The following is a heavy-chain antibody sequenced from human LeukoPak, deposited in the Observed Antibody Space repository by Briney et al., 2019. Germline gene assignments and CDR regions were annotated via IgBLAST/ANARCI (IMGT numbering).Heavy chain of an antibody. J-gene: IGHJ6*03. V-gene: IGHV3-30*02. CDR1: GFTLSSYG. Sequence: GGSLRLSCAASGFTLSSYGMHWVRQAPGKGLEWVAFIRYDGSNKYYADSVKGRFTISRDNSKNTLYLQMDSLRSEDTAVYYCAKDRAVAGTGYYDYYMDVWGKGTTVTVSS. D-gene: IGHD6-19*01. CDR3: AKDRAVAGTGYYDYYMDV. CDR2: IRYDGSNK.